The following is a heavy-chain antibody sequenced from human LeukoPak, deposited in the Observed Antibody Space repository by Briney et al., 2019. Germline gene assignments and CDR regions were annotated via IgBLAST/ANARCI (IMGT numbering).Heavy chain of an antibody. Sequence: PGGSLRLSCAASGFTFDDYGMSWVRQAPGKGLEWVSGINWNGGSTGYADSVKGRFTISRDNAKNSLYLQMNSLRAEDTALYYCARRYSSGRTENDAFDIWGQGTMVTVSS. CDR1: GFTFDDYG. D-gene: IGHD6-19*01. J-gene: IGHJ3*02. V-gene: IGHV3-20*04. CDR2: INWNGGST. CDR3: ARRYSSGRTENDAFDI.